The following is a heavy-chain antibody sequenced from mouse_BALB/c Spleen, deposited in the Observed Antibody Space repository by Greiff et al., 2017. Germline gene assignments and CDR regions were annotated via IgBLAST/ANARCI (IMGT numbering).Heavy chain of an antibody. CDR2: IRNKANGYTT. Sequence: EVQLVESGGGLVQPGGSLRLSCATSGFTFTDYYMSWVRQPPGKALEWLGFIRNKANGYTTEYSASVKGRFTISRDNSQSILYLQMNTLRAEDSATYYCARDLGQPYFDVWGAGTTVTVSS. CDR3: ARDLGQPYFDV. CDR1: GFTFTDYY. J-gene: IGHJ1*01. V-gene: IGHV7-3*02. D-gene: IGHD4-1*01.